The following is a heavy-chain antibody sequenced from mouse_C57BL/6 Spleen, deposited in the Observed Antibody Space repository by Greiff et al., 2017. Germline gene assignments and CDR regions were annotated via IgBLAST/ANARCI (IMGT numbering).Heavy chain of an antibody. J-gene: IGHJ4*01. V-gene: IGHV1-54*01. CDR1: GYAFTNYL. Sequence: QVQLQQSGAELVRPGTSVKVSCKASGYAFTNYLIEWVKQRPGQGLEWIGVINPGSGGTNYNEKFKGKATLTADKSSSTAYMQLSSLTSEDSAVYFCARSLSTVVARGAMDYWGQGTSLTVSS. CDR3: ARSLSTVVARGAMDY. CDR2: INPGSGGT. D-gene: IGHD1-1*01.